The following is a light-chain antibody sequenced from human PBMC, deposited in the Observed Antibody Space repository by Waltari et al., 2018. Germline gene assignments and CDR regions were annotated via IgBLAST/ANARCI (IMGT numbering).Light chain of an antibody. CDR3: SSYTSSSTLWV. V-gene: IGLV2-14*03. CDR1: SSDVGGYNY. CDR2: DVS. Sequence: QSALTQPASVSGSPGQSITISCPGTSSDVGGYNYVPWYHQHPGKAPKLIIYDVSNRPSGVSNRFSGSKSGNTASLTISGLQAEDEADYYCSSYTSSSTLWVFGGGTKLTVL. J-gene: IGLJ3*02.